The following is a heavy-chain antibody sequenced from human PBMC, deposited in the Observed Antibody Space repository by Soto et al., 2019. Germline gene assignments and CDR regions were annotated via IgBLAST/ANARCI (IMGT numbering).Heavy chain of an antibody. CDR1: GVSINSDDW. Sequence: QVQLQESGPGLVKPSGTLSLTCAVSGVSINSDDWWNWVRQPPGKGLEWIGEIYHGGNINYNPSLRSRVTMSMDKTTNQFSLNLFSVTAADTAVYYCVRDHRFGDNWAFDYWGQGALVTVSS. CDR2: IYHGGNI. CDR3: VRDHRFGDNWAFDY. J-gene: IGHJ4*02. D-gene: IGHD3-16*02. V-gene: IGHV4-4*02.